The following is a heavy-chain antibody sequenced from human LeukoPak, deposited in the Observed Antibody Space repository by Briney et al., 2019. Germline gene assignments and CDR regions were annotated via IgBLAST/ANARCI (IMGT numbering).Heavy chain of an antibody. V-gene: IGHV1-58*01. J-gene: IGHJ4*02. Sequence: LVKVSCKASGFTFTSSAVQWVRQARGQRLEWIGWIVVGSGNTNYAQKFQERVTITRDMSTSTAYMELSSLRSEDTAVYYCAADQATVTSFRFDYWGEGTLVTVSS. CDR1: GFTFTSSA. CDR2: IVVGSGNT. D-gene: IGHD4-17*01. CDR3: AADQATVTSFRFDY.